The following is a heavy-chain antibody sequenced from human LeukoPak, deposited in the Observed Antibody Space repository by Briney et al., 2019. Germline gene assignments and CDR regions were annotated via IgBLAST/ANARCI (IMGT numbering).Heavy chain of an antibody. CDR3: AKDYNNGFDY. CDR2: IRYDGSTK. J-gene: IGHJ4*02. V-gene: IGHV3-30*02. D-gene: IGHD1-14*01. Sequence: GGSLRLSCAASGFSSSGYGIHWVRQAPGKGLEWVTFIRYDGSTKSYADSVKGRFTIARDNSKNTLYLQMNSLRAEDTAVYFCAKDYNNGFDYWGQGALVTVSS. CDR1: GFSSSGYG.